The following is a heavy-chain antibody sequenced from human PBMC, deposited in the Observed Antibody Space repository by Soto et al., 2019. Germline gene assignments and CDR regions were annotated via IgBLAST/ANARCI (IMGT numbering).Heavy chain of an antibody. Sequence: GGSLRLSCAASGFNFNSYTINWVRRAPGKRLEWLSSISSSGYIFSTDSVRGRFTISRDNAKNSVYLQINSLRAEDTAVYFCARDCSGGSCYPGMDVWGQGTTVTVSS. CDR1: GFNFNSYT. D-gene: IGHD2-15*01. CDR3: ARDCSGGSCYPGMDV. J-gene: IGHJ6*02. V-gene: IGHV3-21*01. CDR2: ISSSGYI.